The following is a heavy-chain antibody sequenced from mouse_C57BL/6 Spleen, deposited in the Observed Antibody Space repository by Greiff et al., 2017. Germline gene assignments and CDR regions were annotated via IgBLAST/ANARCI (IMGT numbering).Heavy chain of an antibody. CDR2: IDPSDSET. J-gene: IGHJ2*01. D-gene: IGHD2-3*01. CDR1: GYTFTSYW. Sequence: QVQLQQPGAELVRPGSSVKLSCKASGYTFTSYWMHWVKQRPIQGLEWIGNIDPSDSETHYNQKFKDKATLTVDKSSSTAYMQLSSLTSEDSAVYYCARRGLYDGYYDFDYWGQGTTLTVSS. V-gene: IGHV1-52*01. CDR3: ARRGLYDGYYDFDY.